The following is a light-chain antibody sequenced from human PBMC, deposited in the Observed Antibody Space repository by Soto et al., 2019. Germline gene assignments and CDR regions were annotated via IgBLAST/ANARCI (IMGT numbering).Light chain of an antibody. J-gene: IGKJ1*01. V-gene: IGKV1-5*01. CDR3: QQYNSYS. Sequence: DIQMTQSPSTLSTSIGDIVTITCRASQSISDSLAWYQQKPGKAPKLLIYDASSLESGVPSRFSGSGSGTEFTLTISSLQPDDFATYYCQQYNSYSFGQGTKVDIK. CDR2: DAS. CDR1: QSISDS.